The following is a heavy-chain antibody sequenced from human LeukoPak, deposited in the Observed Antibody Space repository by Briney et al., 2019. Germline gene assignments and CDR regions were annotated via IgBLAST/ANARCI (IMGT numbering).Heavy chain of an antibody. V-gene: IGHV1-69*13. CDR2: IIPIFGTA. J-gene: IGHJ6*03. Sequence: GASVKVSCKASGGTXSSYAISWVRQAPGRGLEWMGGIIPIFGTANYAQKFQGRVTIPADESTSTAYMELSSLRSEDTAVYYCARGWATDGTVTTFGYYYYMDVWGKGTTVTVSS. CDR3: ARGWATDGTVTTFGYYYYMDV. D-gene: IGHD4-17*01. CDR1: GGTXSSYA.